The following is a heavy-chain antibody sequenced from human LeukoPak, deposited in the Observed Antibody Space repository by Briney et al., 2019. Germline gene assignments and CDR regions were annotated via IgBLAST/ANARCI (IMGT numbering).Heavy chain of an antibody. CDR2: IYYSGST. D-gene: IGHD3-22*01. J-gene: IGHJ4*02. CDR3: ASTYYYDSSGYKFDY. Sequence: SETLSLTCTVSGGSISSYYWSWIRQPPGKGLEWIGNIYYSGSTNYNPSLKSRVTISVDTSKNQFSLKLSSVTAADTAVYYCASTYYYDSSGYKFDYWGQGTLVTVSS. V-gene: IGHV4-59*01. CDR1: GGSISSYY.